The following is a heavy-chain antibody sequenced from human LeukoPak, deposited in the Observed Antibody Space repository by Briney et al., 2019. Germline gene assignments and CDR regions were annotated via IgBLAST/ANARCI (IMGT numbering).Heavy chain of an antibody. J-gene: IGHJ4*02. V-gene: IGHV3-21*01. CDR1: GFTFSSYS. Sequence: GGSLRLSCAASGFTFSSYSMNWVRQAPGKGLEWVSSISSSSSYIYYADSVKGRFTISRDNAKNSLYLQMSSLRAEDTAVYYCARALGYCSGGSCYSGGLLSYWGQGTLVTVSS. D-gene: IGHD2-15*01. CDR3: ARALGYCSGGSCYSGGLLSY. CDR2: ISSSSSYI.